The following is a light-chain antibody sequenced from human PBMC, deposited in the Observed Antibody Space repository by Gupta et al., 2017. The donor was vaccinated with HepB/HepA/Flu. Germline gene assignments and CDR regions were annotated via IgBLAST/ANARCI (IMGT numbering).Light chain of an antibody. CDR3: QQYDNLLLT. J-gene: IGKJ4*01. V-gene: IGKV1-33*01. Sequence: DIQMTQSPSSLSASVRDRVTITCQASQDISNYLNWYQVKPGKAPKLLIYDASNLETGVPSRFRGSGSGTHFTFTISSLQPEDIATYYCQQYDNLLLTFGGGTKVEIK. CDR2: DAS. CDR1: QDISNY.